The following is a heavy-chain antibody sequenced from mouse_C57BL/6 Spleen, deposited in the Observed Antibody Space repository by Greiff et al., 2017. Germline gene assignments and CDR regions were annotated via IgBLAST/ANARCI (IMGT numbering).Heavy chain of an antibody. J-gene: IGHJ4*01. D-gene: IGHD3-2*01. CDR1: GYTFTSYW. V-gene: IGHV1-61*01. CDR2: IYPSDSDT. CDR3: ASQTAYYYAMDY. Sequence: QVQLQQPGAELVRPGSSVKLSCKASGYTFTSYWMDWVKQRPGQGLEWIGNIYPSDSDTHYNQKFKDKATLTVDKSSSTAYMQLSSLTSEDSAVCDCASQTAYYYAMDYWGQGTSVTVSS.